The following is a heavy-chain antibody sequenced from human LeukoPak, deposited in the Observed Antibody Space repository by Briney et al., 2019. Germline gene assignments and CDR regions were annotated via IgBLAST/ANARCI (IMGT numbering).Heavy chain of an antibody. J-gene: IGHJ4*02. Sequence: PGGSLRLSCAASGFTFSNFVMSWVRQAPGKGLEWVSSISSSSSYIYYADSVKGRFTISRDNAKNTLYLQMNSLRGEDTAVYYCAGQKGVTFEYWGQGILVTVSS. V-gene: IGHV3-21*06. CDR1: GFTFSNFV. CDR2: ISSSSSYI. D-gene: IGHD2-21*02. CDR3: AGQKGVTFEY.